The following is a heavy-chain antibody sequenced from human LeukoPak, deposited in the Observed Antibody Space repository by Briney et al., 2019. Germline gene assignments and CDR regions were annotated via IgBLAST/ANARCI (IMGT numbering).Heavy chain of an antibody. D-gene: IGHD3-10*01. V-gene: IGHV3-64D*06. J-gene: IGHJ3*02. CDR1: GFTFSSYA. Sequence: GGSLRLSCPASGFTFSSYAMHWVRQAPGKGLEYVSAISSNGGSTYYADSVKGRFTISRDNSKNTLYLQMSSLRAEDTAVYYCVKDAITMVRGVIFDAFDIWGQGTMVTVSS. CDR3: VKDAITMVRGVIFDAFDI. CDR2: ISSNGGST.